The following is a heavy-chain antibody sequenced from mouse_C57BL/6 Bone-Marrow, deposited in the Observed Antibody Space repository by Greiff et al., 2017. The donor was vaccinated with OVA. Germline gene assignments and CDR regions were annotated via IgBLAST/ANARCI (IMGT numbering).Heavy chain of an antibody. CDR3: TPRLGRFDY. V-gene: IGHV1-15*01. CDR1: GYTFTDYE. D-gene: IGHD4-1*01. Sequence: VQLQQSGAELVRPGASVTLSCKASGYTFTDYEMHWVKQTPVHGLEWIGAIDPETGGTAYNQKFKGKAILTADKSSSTAYMELRSLTSEDSAVYYCTPRLGRFDYWGQGTTLTVSS. J-gene: IGHJ2*01. CDR2: IDPETGGT.